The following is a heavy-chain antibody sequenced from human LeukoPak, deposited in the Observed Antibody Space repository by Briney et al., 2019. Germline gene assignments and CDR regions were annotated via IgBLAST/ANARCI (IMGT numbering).Heavy chain of an antibody. CDR2: INHSGST. V-gene: IGHV4-39*07. J-gene: IGHJ4*02. D-gene: IGHD3-22*01. CDR3: ARGGYYDSSGCNDY. Sequence: PSETLSLTCTVSGGSISSGNYYWSWIRQPPGKGLEWIGEINHSGSTNYNPSLKSRVTISVDTSKNQFSLKLSSVTAADTAVYYCARGGYYDSSGCNDYWGQGTLVTVSS. CDR1: GGSISSGNYY.